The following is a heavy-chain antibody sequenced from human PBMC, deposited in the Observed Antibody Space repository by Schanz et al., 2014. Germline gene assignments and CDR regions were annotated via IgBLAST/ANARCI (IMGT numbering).Heavy chain of an antibody. J-gene: IGHJ3*01. CDR2: INPSGGST. CDR3: ATNSPFRMVRGSNAFDA. CDR1: GYTFTSYY. V-gene: IGHV1-46*03. Sequence: QVQLVQSGAEVKKPGASVRLSCEASGYTFTSYYMHWVRQAPGQGLEWMGIINPSGGSTSYAQKFQGRFTMTRDTSTTTVYMELSSLRSDDTAMYYCATNSPFRMVRGSNAFDAWGQGTMVTVSS. D-gene: IGHD3-10*01.